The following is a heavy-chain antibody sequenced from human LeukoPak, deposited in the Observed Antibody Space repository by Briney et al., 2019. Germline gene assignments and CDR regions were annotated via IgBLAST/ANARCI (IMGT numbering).Heavy chain of an antibody. J-gene: IGHJ4*02. CDR1: GYSISSGYY. V-gene: IGHV4-38-2*02. Sequence: PSETLSLTCTVSGYSISSGYYWGWIRQPPGKGLEWIGSIYHSGSTYYNPSLKSRVTISVDTSKNQFSLKLSSVTAADTAVYYCARHPDYYDSSGYYFDYWGQGTLVTVSS. CDR3: ARHPDYYDSSGYYFDY. D-gene: IGHD3-22*01. CDR2: IYHSGST.